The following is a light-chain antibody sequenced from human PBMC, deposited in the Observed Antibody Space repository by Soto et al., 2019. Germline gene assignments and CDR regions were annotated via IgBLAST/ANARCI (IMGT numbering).Light chain of an antibody. Sequence: QSVLTQPPSVSEAPRQRVSISCSGNTSNVGNNAVNWYQQLPGKTPKLLIYFDDLVPSGVSDRFSGSKSGTSASLAISGLQSEDEADYYCAAWDDSLNVVLFGGGTKVTVL. CDR3: AAWDDSLNVVL. CDR1: TSNVGNNA. J-gene: IGLJ2*01. V-gene: IGLV1-36*01. CDR2: FDD.